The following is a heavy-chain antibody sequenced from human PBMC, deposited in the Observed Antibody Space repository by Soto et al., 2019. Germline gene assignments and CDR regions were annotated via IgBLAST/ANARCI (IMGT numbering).Heavy chain of an antibody. J-gene: IGHJ5*02. Sequence: GGSLRLSCAASGFTFSSYGMHWVRQAPGKGLEWVAVISYDGSNKYYADSVKGRFTISRDNSKNTLYLQMNSLRAEDTAVYYCAKDYCSSTSCTNWFDPWGQGPWSPSPQ. CDR1: GFTFSSYG. CDR2: ISYDGSNK. CDR3: AKDYCSSTSCTNWFDP. D-gene: IGHD2-2*01. V-gene: IGHV3-30*18.